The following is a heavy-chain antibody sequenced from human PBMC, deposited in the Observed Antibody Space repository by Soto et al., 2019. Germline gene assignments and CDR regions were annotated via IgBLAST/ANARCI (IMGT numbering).Heavy chain of an antibody. V-gene: IGHV4-59*01. CDR3: ARDSPRISGAPRNYYYYYGMDV. D-gene: IGHD2-15*01. CDR2: IYYSGST. J-gene: IGHJ6*02. Sequence: PSETLSLTCTVSGGSISSYYWSWIRQPPGKGLEWIGYIYYSGSTNYNPSLKSRVTISVDTSKNQFSLKLSSVTAADTAVYYCARDSPRISGAPRNYYYYYGMDVWGQGTTVTVSS. CDR1: GGSISSYY.